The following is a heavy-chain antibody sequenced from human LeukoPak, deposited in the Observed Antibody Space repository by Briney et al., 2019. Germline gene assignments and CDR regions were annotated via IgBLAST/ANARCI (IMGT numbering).Heavy chain of an antibody. CDR3: ARVAYYDSSGYYFPFDY. V-gene: IGHV1-69*04. CDR2: IIPILGIA. Sequence: SVKVSCKASGGTFSSYAISWVRQAPGQGLEWMGRIIPILGIANYAQKFQGRVTITADKSTITAYMELSSLRSEDTAVYYCARVAYYDSSGYYFPFDYWGQGTLVTVSS. D-gene: IGHD3-22*01. J-gene: IGHJ4*02. CDR1: GGTFSSYA.